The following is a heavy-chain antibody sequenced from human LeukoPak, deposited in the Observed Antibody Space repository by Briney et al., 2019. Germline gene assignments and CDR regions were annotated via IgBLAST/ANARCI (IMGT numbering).Heavy chain of an antibody. CDR1: GGSISSNY. J-gene: IGHJ4*02. CDR2: IYYTGST. CDR3: ARHRAYSSSSPFDY. Sequence: SETLSLTCSVSGGSISSNYWSWFRQPPGKGLEWIGYIYYTGSTNYNPSLKSRVTMFVDMSKNQFSLRLSSVTAADTAVYYCARHRAYSSSSPFDYWGQGTLVTVSS. V-gene: IGHV4-59*08. D-gene: IGHD6-6*01.